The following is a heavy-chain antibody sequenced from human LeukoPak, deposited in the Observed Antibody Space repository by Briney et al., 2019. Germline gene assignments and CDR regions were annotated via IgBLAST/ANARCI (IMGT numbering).Heavy chain of an antibody. CDR2: ISYDGSNK. V-gene: IGHV3-30*03. D-gene: IGHD6-13*01. CDR1: GFTFSSYG. J-gene: IGHJ4*02. CDR3: ARERAAAGGVILWNYFDY. Sequence: PGGSLRLSCAASGFTFSSYGIHWVRQAPGKGLEWVAVISYDGSNKYYADSVKGRFTISRDNSKNTLYLQMNSLRPEDTAVYYCARERAAAGGVILWNYFDYWGQGTLVTVSS.